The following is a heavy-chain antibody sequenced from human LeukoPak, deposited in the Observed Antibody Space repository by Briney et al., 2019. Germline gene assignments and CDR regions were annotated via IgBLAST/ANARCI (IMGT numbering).Heavy chain of an antibody. CDR3: RGEYSSSWNDY. CDR1: GGSFSGYY. V-gene: IGHV4-34*01. Sequence: SETLSLTCAVYGGSFSGYYWSWIRQPPGKGLEWIGEINHSGSTNYNPSLKSRVTISVDTSKNQFSLKLSSVTAADTAVYYCRGEYSSSWNDYWGQGTLVTVSS. CDR2: INHSGST. D-gene: IGHD6-13*01. J-gene: IGHJ4*02.